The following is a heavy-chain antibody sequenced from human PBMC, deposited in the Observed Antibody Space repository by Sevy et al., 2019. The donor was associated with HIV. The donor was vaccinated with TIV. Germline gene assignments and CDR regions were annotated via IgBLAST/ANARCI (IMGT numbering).Heavy chain of an antibody. Sequence: GGSLRLSCAASGFTFSSYAMNWVRQAPGKGLEWVSTIFGSGGGTYYADSVKGQFTISRDNSKNTLYLQMNSLRAEDTAVYYCAGGRYDSSGSFDAFDIWGQGTMVTVSS. CDR1: GFTFSSYA. CDR3: AGGRYDSSGSFDAFDI. D-gene: IGHD3-22*01. J-gene: IGHJ3*02. V-gene: IGHV3-23*01. CDR2: IFGSGGGT.